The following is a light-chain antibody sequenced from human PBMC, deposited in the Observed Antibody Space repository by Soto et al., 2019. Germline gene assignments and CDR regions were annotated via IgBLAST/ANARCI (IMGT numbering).Light chain of an antibody. Sequence: QSVLTQPPSVSGAPGQRVTISCTGSSSNIGAGYDVHWYQQLPGTAPKLLIYGNSNRPSEVPDRFSGSKSGTSASLAITGLQAEDEADYYCQSYDSSLSGCVFGGGTKVTVL. J-gene: IGLJ2*01. CDR2: GNS. V-gene: IGLV1-40*01. CDR1: SSNIGAGYD. CDR3: QSYDSSLSGCV.